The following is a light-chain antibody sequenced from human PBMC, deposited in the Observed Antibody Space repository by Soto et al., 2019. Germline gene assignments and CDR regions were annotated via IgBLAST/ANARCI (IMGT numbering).Light chain of an antibody. CDR2: DND. CDR3: ATWDRSRSGGV. Sequence: QSVLTQPPSVSAAPGQKVTISCSGSSSNIGNNYVFWYQQLPGTAPKLLIYDNDKRPSGIPDRFSGSKSGTSATLGITGLQTGDEADYYCATWDRSRSGGVFGGGTKLTVL. J-gene: IGLJ2*01. V-gene: IGLV1-51*01. CDR1: SSNIGNNY.